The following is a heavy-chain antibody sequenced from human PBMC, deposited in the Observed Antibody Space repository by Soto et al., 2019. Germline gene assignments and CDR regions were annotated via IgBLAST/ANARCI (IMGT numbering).Heavy chain of an antibody. CDR1: GGSISSYY. CDR2: IYYSGST. J-gene: IGHJ4*02. V-gene: IGHV4-59*01. Sequence: SETLSLTCTVSGGSISSYYWSWIRQPPGKGLEWIGYIYYSGSTNYNPSLKSRVTISVDTSKNQFSLKLSSVTAADTAVYYCARDRVEFDYWGQGTLVTVSS. D-gene: IGHD3-3*01. CDR3: ARDRVEFDY.